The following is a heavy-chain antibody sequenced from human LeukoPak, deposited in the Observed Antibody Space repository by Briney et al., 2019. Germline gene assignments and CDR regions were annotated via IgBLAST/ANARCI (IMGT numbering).Heavy chain of an antibody. CDR3: ARQQSYYDSSGRTDY. J-gene: IGHJ4*02. V-gene: IGHV4-39*01. D-gene: IGHD3-22*01. CDR1: GGSISSSSYY. Sequence: SETLSLTXTVSGGSISSSSYYWGWIRQPPGKGLEWIGSIYYSGSTYYNPSLKSRVTISVDTSKNQFSLKLSSVTAADTAVYYCARQQSYYDSSGRTDYWGQGTLVTVSS. CDR2: IYYSGST.